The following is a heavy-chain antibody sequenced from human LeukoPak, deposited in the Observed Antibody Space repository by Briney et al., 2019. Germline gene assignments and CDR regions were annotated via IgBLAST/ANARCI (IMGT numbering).Heavy chain of an antibody. J-gene: IGHJ6*03. CDR2: IIPIFGTA. CDR3: ARPAYGSSSWYSYYYYMDV. CDR1: GYTFTSYG. V-gene: IGHV1-69*13. Sequence: SVKVSCKASGYTFTSYGISWVRQAPGQGLEWMGGIIPIFGTANYAQKFQGRVTITADESTSTAYMELSSLRSEDTAVYYCARPAYGSSSWYSYYYYMDVWGKGTTVTVSS. D-gene: IGHD6-13*01.